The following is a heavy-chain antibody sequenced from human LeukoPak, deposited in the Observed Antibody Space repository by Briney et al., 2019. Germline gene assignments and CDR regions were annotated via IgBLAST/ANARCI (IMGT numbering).Heavy chain of an antibody. J-gene: IGHJ4*02. CDR1: GYTFTSYD. CDR2: ISAYNGNT. V-gene: IGHV1-18*01. D-gene: IGHD1-26*01. CDR3: ARRVGATSPFDY. Sequence: ASVKVSCKASGYTFTSYDINWVRQATGQGLEWMGWISAYNGNTNYAQKLQGRVTMTTDTSTSTAYMELRSLRSDDTAVYYCARRVGATSPFDYWGQGTLVTVSS.